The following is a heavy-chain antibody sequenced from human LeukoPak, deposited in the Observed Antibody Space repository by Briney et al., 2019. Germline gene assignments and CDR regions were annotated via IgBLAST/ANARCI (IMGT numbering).Heavy chain of an antibody. Sequence: SQTLSLTCTISGDSVSNNYVAWNWIRQSPSRGLEWLGRTNYRSKWFNDYAVSVKGRMTIDVDTSKNQFSLKLSSVTAADTAVYYCARDPVLHDFWSGYYLGGVRWGQGTLVTVSS. D-gene: IGHD3-3*01. CDR1: GDSVSNNYVA. J-gene: IGHJ4*02. CDR2: TNYRSKWFN. CDR3: ARDPVLHDFWSGYYLGGVR. V-gene: IGHV6-1*01.